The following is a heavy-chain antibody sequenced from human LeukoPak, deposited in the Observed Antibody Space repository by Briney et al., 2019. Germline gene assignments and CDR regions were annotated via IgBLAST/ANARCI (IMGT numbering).Heavy chain of an antibody. Sequence: GGSLRLSCAASGFTFSSYGMHWVRQAPGKGLEWVAFIRYDGSNKYYADSVKGRFTISRDNSKNTVYLQMNSLRPEDTAVYYCAKSESGSYTWDAFDIWGQGTMVTVSS. CDR3: AKSESGSYTWDAFDI. CDR2: IRYDGSNK. D-gene: IGHD1-26*01. CDR1: GFTFSSYG. J-gene: IGHJ3*02. V-gene: IGHV3-30*02.